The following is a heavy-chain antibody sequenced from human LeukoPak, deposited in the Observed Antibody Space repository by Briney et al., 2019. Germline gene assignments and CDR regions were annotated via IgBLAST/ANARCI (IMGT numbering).Heavy chain of an antibody. V-gene: IGHV4-59*02. Sequence: SETLSLICTVSGGSVSNYLWLCVRQAPGKGLDWFVYLYYCGTTNYNPPLRSPVTMSLDTAKNQFSLRLSFVTAADTAGYYCATGSSYPPGELDYWGQGSLVTVPS. CDR3: ATGSSYPPGELDY. CDR1: GGSVSNYL. J-gene: IGHJ4*02. CDR2: LYYCGTT. D-gene: IGHD1-7*01.